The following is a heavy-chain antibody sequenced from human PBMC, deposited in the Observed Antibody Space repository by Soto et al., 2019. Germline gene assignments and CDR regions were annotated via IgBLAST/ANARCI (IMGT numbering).Heavy chain of an antibody. CDR2: IYYSGST. V-gene: IGHV4-30-4*01. Sequence: PSETLSLTCTVSGGSISSGDYYWSWIRQPPGKGLEWIGYIYYSGSTYYNPSLKSRVTISVDTSKSQFSLKLSSVTAADTAVYYCARADSSSWFSNYYYYGMDVWGQGTTVTVSS. D-gene: IGHD6-13*01. CDR3: ARADSSSWFSNYYYYGMDV. J-gene: IGHJ6*02. CDR1: GGSISSGDYY.